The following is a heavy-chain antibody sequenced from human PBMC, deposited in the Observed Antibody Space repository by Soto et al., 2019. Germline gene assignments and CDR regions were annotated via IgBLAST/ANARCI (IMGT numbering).Heavy chain of an antibody. CDR3: TRGLYSSGWYWFDY. CDR1: GFTFSSYD. Sequence: HPGGSLRLSCAASGFTFSSYDMHWVRQATGIGLEWVSSIGTAGDTYYPDSVKGRFTISRENAKNSLYLQMNSLRAGDTAVYYCTRGLYSSGWYWFDYWGQGALVTVSS. D-gene: IGHD6-19*01. CDR2: IGTAGDT. V-gene: IGHV3-13*01. J-gene: IGHJ4*02.